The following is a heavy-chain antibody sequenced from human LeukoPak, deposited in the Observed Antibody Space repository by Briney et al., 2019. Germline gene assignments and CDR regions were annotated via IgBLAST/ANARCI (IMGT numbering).Heavy chain of an antibody. J-gene: IGHJ4*02. CDR2: ISGSGGST. CDR3: VYFPADY. Sequence: PGGSLRLSCAASGFTFSNYAINWVRQAPGKGLEWVSAISGSGGSTYYADSVKGRFTISRDNSKNTLYLQMNSLRAEDTAVYYCVYFPADYWGQGTLVTVSS. D-gene: IGHD2-8*01. V-gene: IGHV3-23*01. CDR1: GFTFSNYA.